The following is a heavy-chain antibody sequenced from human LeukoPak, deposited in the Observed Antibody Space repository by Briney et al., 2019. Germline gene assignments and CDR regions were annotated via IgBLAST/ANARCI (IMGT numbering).Heavy chain of an antibody. Sequence: SETLSLTCTVSGGSISSGGYYWSWIRQHPGKGLAWIVYIYYSGSTYYNPSLRSRVTISLDTSKNQFSLKLSSVTAADTAVYYCARVGYGGATGFDSWGQGTLVTASS. D-gene: IGHD4-23*01. CDR3: ARVGYGGATGFDS. V-gene: IGHV4-31*03. CDR2: IYYSGST. CDR1: GGSISSGGYY. J-gene: IGHJ4*02.